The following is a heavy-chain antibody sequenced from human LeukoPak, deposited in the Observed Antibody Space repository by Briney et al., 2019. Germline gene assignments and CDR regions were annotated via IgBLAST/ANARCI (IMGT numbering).Heavy chain of an antibody. V-gene: IGHV4-34*01. J-gene: IGHJ4*02. CDR1: GGSFSGYY. D-gene: IGHD2-2*02. CDR3: ARADRYCSSTSCYKGVDY. CDR2: INHSGST. Sequence: KPSETLSLTCAVYGGSFSGYYWSWIRQPPGKGLEWIGEINHSGSTNYNPSPKSRVTISVDTSKNQFSLKLSSVTAADTAVYYCARADRYCSSTSCYKGVDYWGQGTLVTVPS.